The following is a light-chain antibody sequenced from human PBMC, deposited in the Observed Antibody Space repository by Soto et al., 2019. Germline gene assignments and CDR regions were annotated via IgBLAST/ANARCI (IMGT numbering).Light chain of an antibody. J-gene: IGKJ5*01. CDR2: AAS. CDR1: QSISSY. CDR3: QHFRSFPIT. Sequence: IQMTQSPSSLSASVGDRVTITCRASQSISSYLNWYQQKPGKAPKLLIYAASSLQSGVPSRFSGSGSGTDFTLTISSLQPEDFATYYCQHFRSFPITFGQGTRLEI. V-gene: IGKV1-39*01.